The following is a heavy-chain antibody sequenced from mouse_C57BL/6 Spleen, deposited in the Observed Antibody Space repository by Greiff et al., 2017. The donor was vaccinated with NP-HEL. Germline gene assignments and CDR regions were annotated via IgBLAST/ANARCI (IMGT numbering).Heavy chain of an antibody. J-gene: IGHJ3*01. Sequence: QVQLKQPGAELVKPGASVKVSCKASGYTFTSYWMHWVKQRPGQGLEWIGRIHPSDSDTNYNQKFKGKATLTVDKSSSTAYMQLSSLTSEDSAVYYCATVYDGYYEGFAYWGQGTLVTVSA. V-gene: IGHV1-74*01. D-gene: IGHD2-3*01. CDR3: ATVYDGYYEGFAY. CDR1: GYTFTSYW. CDR2: IHPSDSDT.